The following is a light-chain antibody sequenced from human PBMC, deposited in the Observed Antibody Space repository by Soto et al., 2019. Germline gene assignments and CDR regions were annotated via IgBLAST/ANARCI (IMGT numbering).Light chain of an antibody. CDR1: QSVRIY. Sequence: EIVMTQSPATLSVSPGERATLSCRASQSVRIYLAWYQHRPGQAPRLLIYDASKRATGIPARFSGSGSGTDFTITISRLEPEDSGVYYCQQRSNWPTFGQGTKVDIK. J-gene: IGKJ1*01. CDR2: DAS. V-gene: IGKV3-11*01. CDR3: QQRSNWPT.